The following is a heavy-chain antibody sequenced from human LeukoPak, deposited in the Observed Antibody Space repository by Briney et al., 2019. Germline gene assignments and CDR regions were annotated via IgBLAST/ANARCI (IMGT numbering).Heavy chain of an antibody. V-gene: IGHV1-69*13. D-gene: IGHD3-22*01. CDR1: GYTFISYG. CDR3: ARSVGYYYDSSGSLFDY. J-gene: IGHJ4*02. Sequence: GASVKVSCKASGYTFISYGINWVRQAPGQGLEWMGGIIPIFGTANYAQKFQGRVTITADESTSTAYMELSSLRSEDAAVYYCARSVGYYYDSSGSLFDYWGQGTLVTVSS. CDR2: IIPIFGTA.